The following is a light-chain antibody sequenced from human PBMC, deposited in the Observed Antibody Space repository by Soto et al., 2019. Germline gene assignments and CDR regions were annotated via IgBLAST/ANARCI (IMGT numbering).Light chain of an antibody. Sequence: DIQMTQSPSTLSASVGDRVTITCRASQSISDLLAWYQQKPGKAPKLLIYKASSLNSGVPSRFSGSGSGTDFTLTISCLQPDDFATYYCQHYKTYWGSFGQGTKVEIK. CDR3: QHYKTYWGS. CDR1: QSISDL. CDR2: KAS. V-gene: IGKV1-5*03. J-gene: IGKJ1*01.